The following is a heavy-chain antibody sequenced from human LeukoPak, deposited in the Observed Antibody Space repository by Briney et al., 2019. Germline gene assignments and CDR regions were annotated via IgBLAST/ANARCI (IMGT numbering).Heavy chain of an antibody. J-gene: IGHJ3*02. V-gene: IGHV4-61*02. CDR1: GGSISSGSYY. CDR2: IYTSGST. CDR3: ASGKYDYVWGSYRDAFDI. D-gene: IGHD3-16*02. Sequence: KPSETLSLTCTVSGGSISSGSYYWSWIRQPAGKGLEWIGRIYTSGSTNCNPSLKSRVTISVDTSKNQFSLKLSSVTAADTAVYYCASGKYDYVWGSYRDAFDIWGQGTMVTVSS.